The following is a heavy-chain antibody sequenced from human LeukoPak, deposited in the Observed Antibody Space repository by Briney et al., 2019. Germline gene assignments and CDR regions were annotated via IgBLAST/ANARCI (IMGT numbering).Heavy chain of an antibody. CDR3: ARGYCSGGICYSGVY. CDR2: ISSSSSTI. CDR1: GFTFSSYS. D-gene: IGHD2-15*01. V-gene: IGHV3-48*02. Sequence: GGSLRLSCAASGFTFSSYSMNWVRQAPGKGLEWVSFISSSSSTIYYADSVKGRFTISRDNAKNSQFLQMNSLRDEDTAVYYCARGYCSGGICYSGVYWGQGTLVTVSS. J-gene: IGHJ4*02.